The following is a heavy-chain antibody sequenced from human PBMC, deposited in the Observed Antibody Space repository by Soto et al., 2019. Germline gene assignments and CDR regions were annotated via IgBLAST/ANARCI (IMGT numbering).Heavy chain of an antibody. CDR1: GGTFSSYT. J-gene: IGHJ4*02. D-gene: IGHD3-10*01. CDR2: IIPILGIA. V-gene: IGHV1-69*02. CDR3: ARGMVRGVPFDY. Sequence: QVQLVQSGAEVKKPGSSVKVSCKASGGTFSSYTISWVRQAPGQGLEWMGRIIPILGIANYAQKFQGRVTITADKSTSTAYMELSILRSEDTAVYYCARGMVRGVPFDYWGQGTLVTVSS.